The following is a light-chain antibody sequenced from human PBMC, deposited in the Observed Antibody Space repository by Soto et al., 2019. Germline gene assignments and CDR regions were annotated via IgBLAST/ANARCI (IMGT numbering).Light chain of an antibody. V-gene: IGKV3-15*01. J-gene: IGKJ1*01. Sequence: EIVMKQSPATLSGSAGERGTLSGRASQSVSSNLAWYQQKPGQAPRLLIYGASTRATGIPARFSGSGSGTEFTLTVSSLQSEDFAVYYCQQYNNWLSWTFVQGINVDIK. CDR2: GAS. CDR3: QQYNNWLSWT. CDR1: QSVSSN.